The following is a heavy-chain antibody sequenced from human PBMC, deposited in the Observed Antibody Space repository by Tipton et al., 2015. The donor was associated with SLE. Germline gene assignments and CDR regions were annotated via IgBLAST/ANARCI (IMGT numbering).Heavy chain of an antibody. CDR3: ARGTNYDSSGYYSY. CDR1: GDTISDHY. V-gene: IGHV4-4*07. D-gene: IGHD3-22*01. CDR2: IYTSGST. J-gene: IGHJ4*02. Sequence: TLSLTCTVSGDTISDHYWSWIRQPAGKGLEWIGRIYTSGSTNYNPPLKSRVTISVDTSKNQFSLKLSSVTAADTALYYCARGTNYDSSGYYSYWGQGTLVTVSS.